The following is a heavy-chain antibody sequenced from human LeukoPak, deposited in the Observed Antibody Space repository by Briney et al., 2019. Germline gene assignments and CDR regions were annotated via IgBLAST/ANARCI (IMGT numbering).Heavy chain of an antibody. J-gene: IGHJ5*02. Sequence: PGGSLRLSCAASGFTFSSYAMSWVRQAPGKGLEWVSAISGSGGSTYYADSVKGRFTISRDNSKNTLYLQMNSLRAEDTAVYYCAKDRVDRNWGSSIWFDPWGQGTLVAVSS. CDR3: AKDRVDRNWGSSIWFDP. CDR2: ISGSGGST. D-gene: IGHD7-27*01. CDR1: GFTFSSYA. V-gene: IGHV3-23*01.